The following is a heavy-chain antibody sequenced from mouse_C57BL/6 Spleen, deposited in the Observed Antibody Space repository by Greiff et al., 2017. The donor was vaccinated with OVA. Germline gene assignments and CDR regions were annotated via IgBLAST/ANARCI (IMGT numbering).Heavy chain of an antibody. J-gene: IGHJ4*01. CDR3: ATSSGRYAMDY. V-gene: IGHV1-64*01. CDR1: GYTFTSYW. CDR2: IHPNSGST. D-gene: IGHD3-2*02. Sequence: QVQLQQPGAELVKPGASVKLSCKASGYTFTSYWMHWVKQRPGQGLEWIGMIHPNSGSTNYNEKFKSKATLTVDKSSSTAYMQLSSLTSEDSAVYYCATSSGRYAMDYWGQGTSDTVSS.